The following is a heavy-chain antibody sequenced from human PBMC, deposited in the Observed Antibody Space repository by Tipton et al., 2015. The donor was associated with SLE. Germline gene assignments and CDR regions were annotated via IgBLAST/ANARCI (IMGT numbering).Heavy chain of an antibody. J-gene: IGHJ4*02. CDR1: GFTFSSYE. Sequence: GSLRLSCAASGFTFSSYEMNWVRQAPGKGLEWVSYISSSGSTIYYADSVKGRFTISRDNAKNSLYLQMNSLRAEDTAVYYCAKEHSSGWHTTLFDYWGQGTLVTVSS. V-gene: IGHV3-48*03. CDR2: ISSSGSTI. D-gene: IGHD6-19*01. CDR3: AKEHSSGWHTTLFDY.